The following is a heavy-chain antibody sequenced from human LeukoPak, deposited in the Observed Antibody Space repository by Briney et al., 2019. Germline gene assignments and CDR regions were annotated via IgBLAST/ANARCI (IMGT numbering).Heavy chain of an antibody. CDR1: GYTFTGYY. D-gene: IGHD6-13*01. V-gene: IGHV1-2*02. J-gene: IGHJ6*03. CDR3: ARDTGSSSWYGVRYYYYMDV. Sequence: VASVKVSCKASGYTFTGYYMHWVQQAPGQGLEWMGWINPNSGGTNYAQKFQGRVTMTRDTSISTAYMELSRLRSDDTAVYYCARDTGSSSWYGVRYYYYMDVWGKGTTVTVSS. CDR2: INPNSGGT.